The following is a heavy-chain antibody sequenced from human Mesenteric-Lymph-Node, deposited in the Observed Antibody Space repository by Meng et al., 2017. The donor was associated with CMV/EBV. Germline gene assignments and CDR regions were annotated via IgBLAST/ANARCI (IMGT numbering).Heavy chain of an antibody. CDR3: ARDGHPRMVRGGMDV. CDR1: GGSFSGYY. V-gene: IGHV4-34*01. CDR2: INHSGST. J-gene: IGHJ6*02. D-gene: IGHD3-10*01. Sequence: GSLRLSCAVYGGSFSGYYWSWIRQPPGKGLEWIGEINHSGSTYYNPSLKSRVTISRDTSKNQFSLTLNSVTAADTAVYYCARDGHPRMVRGGMDVWGQGTTVTVSS.